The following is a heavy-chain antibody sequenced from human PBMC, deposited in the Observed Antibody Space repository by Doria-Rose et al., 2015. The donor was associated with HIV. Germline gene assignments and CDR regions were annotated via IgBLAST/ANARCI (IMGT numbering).Heavy chain of an antibody. D-gene: IGHD6-13*01. V-gene: IGHV2-26*01. CDR1: GVSLSSPGMG. Sequence: QESGPVQVKPTETLTLTCTVSGVSLSSPGMGVSWIRQPPGKALEWLANFFSDDESSYKTSLKSRLTISRGTSKSQVVLTMTDMDPVDTATYYCARIKSSRWYHKYYFDFWGQGTLVIVSA. CDR3: ARIKSSRWYHKYYFDF. CDR2: FFSDDES. J-gene: IGHJ4*02.